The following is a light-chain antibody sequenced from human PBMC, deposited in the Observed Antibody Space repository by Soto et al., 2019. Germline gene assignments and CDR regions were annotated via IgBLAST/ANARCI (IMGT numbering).Light chain of an antibody. CDR3: QQYNNWPPGLT. CDR2: GAS. J-gene: IGKJ4*01. CDR1: QSVSSN. Sequence: EILMTQSPATLSVSPGERATLSCRASQSVSSNLAWYQQKPGQAPRLLIYGASTRATGIPASFSGSGSGTEFTLTISSLQSEDFAVYYCQQYNNWPPGLTFGGGTKVEIK. V-gene: IGKV3-15*01.